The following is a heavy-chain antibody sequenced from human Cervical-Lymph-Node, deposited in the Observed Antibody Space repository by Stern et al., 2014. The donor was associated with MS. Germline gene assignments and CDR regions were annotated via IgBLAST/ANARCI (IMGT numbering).Heavy chain of an antibody. CDR3: ARDGDSGNYYSHYYYGMDV. D-gene: IGHD1-26*01. Sequence: MQLVESGAEVKKPGASVKVSCKASGYTFKTYGISWVRQAPGQGLEWMGWISTNNGNTKYAQKFQGRVTMTTDTSTSTVHMELRSLRSDDTAVYYCARDGDSGNYYSHYYYGMDVWGQGTTVTVSS. J-gene: IGHJ6*02. CDR2: ISTNNGNT. V-gene: IGHV1-18*01. CDR1: GYTFKTYG.